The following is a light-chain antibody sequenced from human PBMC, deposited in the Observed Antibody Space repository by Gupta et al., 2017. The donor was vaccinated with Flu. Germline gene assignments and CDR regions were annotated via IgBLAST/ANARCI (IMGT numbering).Light chain of an antibody. J-gene: IGLJ3*02. CDR1: SSNIGSHY. Sequence: QSVLTQSPSASGTPGPSVTISCSGSSSNIGSHYVHWYQQHPRMAAQLLVYRNNQRLSTTPDRFSASKSGTSASRAIRGLRSEDEADYYCATWDDSLGGPVFGGGTKLAVL. CDR3: ATWDDSLGGPV. V-gene: IGLV1-47*01. CDR2: RNN.